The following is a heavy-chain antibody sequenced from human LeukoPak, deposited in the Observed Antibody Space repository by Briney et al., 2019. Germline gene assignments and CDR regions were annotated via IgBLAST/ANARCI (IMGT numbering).Heavy chain of an antibody. CDR3: ARRDLGDHSFLAP. Sequence: GGSLRHSCAASGFTFKNYGMHWVRQAPGKGLEWVTFIRLDEVNKYYADSVRGRFTVSRDNAQNTMFLEMNSLRPEDTAVYYCARRDLGDHSFLAPWRQGTLVIVSS. CDR2: IRLDEVNK. V-gene: IGHV3-30*02. CDR1: GFTFKNYG. J-gene: IGHJ5*02. D-gene: IGHD4-17*01.